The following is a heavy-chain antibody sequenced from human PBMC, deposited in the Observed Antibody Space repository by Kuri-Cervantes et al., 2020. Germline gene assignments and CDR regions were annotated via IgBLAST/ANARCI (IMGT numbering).Heavy chain of an antibody. J-gene: IGHJ4*02. CDR3: ARDWGSGWERGAFDY. D-gene: IGHD6-19*01. V-gene: IGHV4-59*13. CDR1: GGSISSDY. CDR2: IYNGVSP. Sequence: SETLSLTCTVSGGSISSDYWSWIRQPSGKGLEWLGYIYNGVSPNYNPSLNSRVTISVDTSKNQFSLKLSSVTAADTAVYYCARDWGSGWERGAFDYWGQGTLVTVSS.